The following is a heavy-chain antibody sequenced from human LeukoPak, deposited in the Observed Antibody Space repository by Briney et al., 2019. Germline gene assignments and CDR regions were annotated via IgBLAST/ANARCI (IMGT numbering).Heavy chain of an antibody. J-gene: IGHJ4*02. CDR1: GGSISSYY. D-gene: IGHD3-9*01. Sequence: PSETLSLTCSVSGGSISSYYWSWIRQSPGKGLEWIGYIYFTGSTNYNPSLKSRVTMSVDTSKNQFSLKLSSVTAADTAVYYCARGRVVFRYFDWLLPVGYFDYWGQGTLVTVSS. CDR3: ARGRVVFRYFDWLLPVGYFDY. V-gene: IGHV4-59*12. CDR2: IYFTGST.